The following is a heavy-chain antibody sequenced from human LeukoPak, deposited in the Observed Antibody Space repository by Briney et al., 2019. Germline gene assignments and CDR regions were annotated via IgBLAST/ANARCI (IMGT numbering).Heavy chain of an antibody. CDR1: GGTFSSYA. J-gene: IGHJ5*02. D-gene: IGHD3-22*01. V-gene: IGHV1-69*13. Sequence: SVKVSCKASGGTFSSYAISWVRQAPGQGLEWMGGIIPIFGTANYAQKFQGRVTITADESTSTAYMELSSLRSEDTAVYYCARDDDYYDSSGFDPWGQGTLVTVPS. CDR3: ARDDDYYDSSGFDP. CDR2: IIPIFGTA.